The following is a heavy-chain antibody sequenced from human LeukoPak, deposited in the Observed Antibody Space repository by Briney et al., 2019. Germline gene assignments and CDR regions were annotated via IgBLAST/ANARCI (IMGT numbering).Heavy chain of an antibody. J-gene: IGHJ4*02. CDR2: INPSGGST. CDR3: ARGPPNWGYDY. Sequence: ASVNVSCTASGYTFTSYYMHWVRQAPGQGLEWMGIINPSGGSTSYAQKFQGRVTMTRDTSTSTVYMELSSLRSDDTAVYYCARGPPNWGYDYWGPGTLVTVSS. V-gene: IGHV1-46*01. CDR1: GYTFTSYY. D-gene: IGHD7-27*01.